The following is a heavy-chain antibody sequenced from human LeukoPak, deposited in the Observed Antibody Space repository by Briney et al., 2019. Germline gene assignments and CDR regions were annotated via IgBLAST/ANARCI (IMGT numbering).Heavy chain of an antibody. CDR2: INHTRNT. V-gene: IGHV4-34*01. CDR3: ARGPTWGAYSDY. CDR1: GGSFSGYY. Sequence: SETLSLTCAVYGGSFSGYYWSWIRQPPGKGLEWIGEINHTRNTNYNPFLKSRVTISVDTSKNQFSLKLSSVTAADTAVYYCARGPTWGAYSDYWGQGTLVTVSS. D-gene: IGHD7-27*01. J-gene: IGHJ4*02.